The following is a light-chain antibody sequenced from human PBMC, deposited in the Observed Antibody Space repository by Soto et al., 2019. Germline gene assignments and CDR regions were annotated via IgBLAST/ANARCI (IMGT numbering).Light chain of an antibody. CDR3: LQHNSYPWT. V-gene: IGKV1-5*03. CDR1: QSISSW. J-gene: IGKJ1*01. Sequence: DIQMTQSPSTLSASVGDRFTITCRASQSISSWLAWYQQKPGKAPKLLIYKASSLESGVPSRFSGSGSGTEFTLTISSLQPEDFATYYCLQHNSYPWTFGQGTKVDIK. CDR2: KAS.